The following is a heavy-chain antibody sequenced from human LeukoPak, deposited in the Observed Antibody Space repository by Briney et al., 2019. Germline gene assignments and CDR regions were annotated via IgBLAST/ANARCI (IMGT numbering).Heavy chain of an antibody. D-gene: IGHD3-10*01. CDR3: ARGWRYYGSGSYSLFDY. Sequence: SETLSLTCAVYGGSFSGYYWSWIRPPPGKGLEWIGEINHSGSTNYNPSLKSRVTISVDTSKNQFSLKLSSVTAADTAVYYCARGWRYYGSGSYSLFDYWGQGTLVTVSS. CDR2: INHSGST. V-gene: IGHV4-34*01. CDR1: GGSFSGYY. J-gene: IGHJ4*02.